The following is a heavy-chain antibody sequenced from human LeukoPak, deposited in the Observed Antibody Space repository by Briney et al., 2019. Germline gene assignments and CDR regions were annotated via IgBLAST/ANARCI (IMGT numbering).Heavy chain of an antibody. D-gene: IGHD1-7*01. CDR2: FDPEDGET. CDR1: GYTLTELS. CDR3: ATDGSGTTWDAFDI. Sequence: ASVKVSCKASGYTLTELSMHWVRQAPGKGLEWMGGFDPEDGETIYAQKFQGRVTMTEDTSTDTAYMELSSLRSEDTAVYYCATDGSGTTWDAFDIWGQGTMVTVSS. V-gene: IGHV1-24*01. J-gene: IGHJ3*02.